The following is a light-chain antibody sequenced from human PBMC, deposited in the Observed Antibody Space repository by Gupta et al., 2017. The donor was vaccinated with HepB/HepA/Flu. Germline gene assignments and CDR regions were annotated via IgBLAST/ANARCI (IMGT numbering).Light chain of an antibody. J-gene: IGLJ3*02. CDR3: QTWGTGMV. CDR1: SGRSSYA. Sequence: QLVLTQSPSASASLGASVKLTCTLSSGRSSYAIAWHQQQPAKGPRFLMKLNSDGSHTKGDGIPDRFSGSSSGAERYLTISSLQSEDEADDYCQTWGTGMVFGGGTKLTVL. V-gene: IGLV4-69*01. CDR2: LNSDGSH.